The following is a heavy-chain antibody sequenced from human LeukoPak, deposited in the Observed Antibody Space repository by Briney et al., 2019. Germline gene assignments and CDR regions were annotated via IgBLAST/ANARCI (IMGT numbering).Heavy chain of an antibody. D-gene: IGHD2-2*02. CDR2: ISSGSSYI. CDR3: ARDRCSSTSCYN. Sequence: GGSLRLSCAASGFTFSSYSMNWVRQAPGKGLEWVSSISSGSSYIYYADSVKGRFTISRDNAKNSLYLQMNSLRAEDTAVYYCARDRCSSTSCYNWGQGTLVTVSS. V-gene: IGHV3-21*01. CDR1: GFTFSSYS. J-gene: IGHJ4*02.